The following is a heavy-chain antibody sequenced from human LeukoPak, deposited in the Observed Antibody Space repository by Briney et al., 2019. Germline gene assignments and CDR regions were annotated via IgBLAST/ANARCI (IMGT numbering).Heavy chain of an antibody. CDR1: GGSISSYY. CDR3: ARDQAGPGIYYYYYMDV. J-gene: IGHJ6*03. D-gene: IGHD6-13*01. V-gene: IGHV4-59*12. CDR2: IYYSGST. Sequence: PSETLSLTCTVSGGSISSYYWSWIRQPPGKGLEWIGYIYYSGSTNYNPSLKSRVTISVDTSKNQFSLKLSSVTAADTAVYYCARDQAGPGIYYYYYMDVWGKGTTVTVSS.